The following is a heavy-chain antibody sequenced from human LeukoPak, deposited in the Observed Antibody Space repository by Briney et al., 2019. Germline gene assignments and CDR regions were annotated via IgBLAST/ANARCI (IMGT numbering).Heavy chain of an antibody. Sequence: PSGTLSLTCAVSGGSISSNNWWGWVRRPPGKGLEWIGEIYHSGSPNYNPSLKSRVTISVDKSRNHFSLNLSSVTAADTAVYYCARHPPGGYSYYYGMDVWGQGTTVTVSS. D-gene: IGHD5-18*01. CDR2: IYHSGSP. J-gene: IGHJ6*02. V-gene: IGHV4-4*02. CDR3: ARHPPGGYSYYYGMDV. CDR1: GGSISSNNW.